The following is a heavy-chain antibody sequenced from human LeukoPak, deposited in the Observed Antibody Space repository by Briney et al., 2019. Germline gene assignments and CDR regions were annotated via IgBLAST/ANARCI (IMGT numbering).Heavy chain of an antibody. CDR1: GYSFTSYW. Sequence: GESLKISCKGSGYSFTSYWISWVRQMPGKGLEWMGRIDPSDSYTNYSPSFQGHVTISADKSISTAYLQWSSLKTSDTAMYYCARRGDGDTATTYDYWGQGTLVTVSS. V-gene: IGHV5-10-1*01. CDR3: ARRGDGDTATTYDY. D-gene: IGHD5-18*01. CDR2: IDPSDSYT. J-gene: IGHJ4*02.